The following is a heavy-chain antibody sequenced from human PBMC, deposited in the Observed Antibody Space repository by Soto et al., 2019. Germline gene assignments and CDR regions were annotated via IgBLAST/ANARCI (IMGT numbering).Heavy chain of an antibody. CDR3: AMHNYYDSSGYYSYYYGMDV. V-gene: IGHV4-39*01. Sequence: QLQLQESGPGLVKPSETLSLTCTVSGGSISSSSYYWGWIRQPPGKGLEWIGSIYYSGSTYYNPSLKSRVTISVDTSKNQFSLKLSSVTAADTAVYYCAMHNYYDSSGYYSYYYGMDVWGQGTTVTVSS. CDR1: GGSISSSSYY. D-gene: IGHD3-22*01. CDR2: IYYSGST. J-gene: IGHJ6*02.